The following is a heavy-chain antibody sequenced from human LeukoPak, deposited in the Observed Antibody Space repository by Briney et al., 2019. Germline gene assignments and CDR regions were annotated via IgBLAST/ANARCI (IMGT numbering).Heavy chain of an antibody. D-gene: IGHD6-13*01. J-gene: IGHJ4*02. CDR1: GYTFTSYG. CDR2: INPNSGGT. V-gene: IGHV1-2*02. Sequence: ASVKVSCKASGYTFTSYGISWVRQAPGQGLEWMGWINPNSGGTNYAQKFQGRVTMTRDTSISTAYMELSRLRSDDTAVYYCARGFPQYSSRVDYWGQGTLVTVSS. CDR3: ARGFPQYSSRVDY.